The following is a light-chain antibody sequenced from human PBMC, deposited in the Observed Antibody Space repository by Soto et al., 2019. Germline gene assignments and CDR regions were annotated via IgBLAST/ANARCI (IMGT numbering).Light chain of an antibody. CDR3: QQYNNWPRA. CDR2: GAS. CDR1: QSVSSSY. V-gene: IGKV3-20*01. J-gene: IGKJ1*01. Sequence: DILFTQSPGTLSLSPGERAALSCRGSQSVSSSYLAWYQQKPGQAPRLLIYGASNRATGIPDRFSGTGSGTDFTLTISRLEPEDFAVYYCQQYNNWPRAFGQGTKVDIK.